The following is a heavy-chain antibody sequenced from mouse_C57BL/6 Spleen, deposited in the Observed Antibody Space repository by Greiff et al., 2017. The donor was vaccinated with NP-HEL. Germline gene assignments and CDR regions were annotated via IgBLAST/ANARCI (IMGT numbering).Heavy chain of an antibody. Sequence: EVKLMESGGGLVKPGGSLTLSCAASGLTFSDYGMHWVRQAPEKGLEWVAYISSGSNTIYYADTVKGRFTISRDNAKNTLFLQMTSLRSEDTAMYYCARAYYYGSSYHYWYFDVWGTGTTVTVSS. CDR2: ISSGSNTI. D-gene: IGHD1-1*01. CDR1: GLTFSDYG. V-gene: IGHV5-17*01. J-gene: IGHJ1*03. CDR3: ARAYYYGSSYHYWYFDV.